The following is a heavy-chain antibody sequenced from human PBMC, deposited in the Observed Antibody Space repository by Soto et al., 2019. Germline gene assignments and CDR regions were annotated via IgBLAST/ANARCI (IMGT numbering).Heavy chain of an antibody. Sequence: QVQLQEPGPRLVSPSETLSLTCTVSGASVTSGDFYWSWIRQPPGKGLEWIGYIYYNETAYYTPSLKSRTAISVDTSKNHFTLTLTSVTAADTAIYYCGALLAGGWGQGSLVNVSS. CDR2: IYYNETA. D-gene: IGHD3-10*01. CDR1: GASVTSGDFY. CDR3: GALLAGG. V-gene: IGHV4-30-4*01. J-gene: IGHJ4*02.